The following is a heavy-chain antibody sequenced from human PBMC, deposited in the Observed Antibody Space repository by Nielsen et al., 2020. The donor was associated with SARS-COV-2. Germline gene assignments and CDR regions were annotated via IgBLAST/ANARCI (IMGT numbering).Heavy chain of an antibody. D-gene: IGHD3-10*01. CDR3: ARGGVLWFAELPDY. J-gene: IGHJ4*02. CDR1: GFNFSDYF. V-gene: IGHV3-11*05. CDR2: ISNSNRYT. Sequence: GGSLRLSCAASGFNFSDYFMAWIRQVPGKGLHSVSYISNSNRYTKYADSVMGRFTISRDNTKNSLYLQMNSLRAEDTAFYYCARGGVLWFAELPDYWGQGTLVTVSS.